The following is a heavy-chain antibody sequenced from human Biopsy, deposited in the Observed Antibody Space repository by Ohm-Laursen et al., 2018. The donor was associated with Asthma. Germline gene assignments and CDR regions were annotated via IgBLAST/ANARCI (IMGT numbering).Heavy chain of an antibody. CDR1: GFSFSNFA. J-gene: IGHJ3*02. CDR2: ISKDASTQ. V-gene: IGHV3-30*01. D-gene: IGHD1-1*01. Sequence: SLRLSCAASGFSFSNFAIHWVRQAPGKGLEWVGVISKDASTQDYADSVKGRFTRARDNSKNTLDLQMNSLREEDTAVYYCVRDGTDDAFDIWGQGTVVSVSS. CDR3: VRDGTDDAFDI.